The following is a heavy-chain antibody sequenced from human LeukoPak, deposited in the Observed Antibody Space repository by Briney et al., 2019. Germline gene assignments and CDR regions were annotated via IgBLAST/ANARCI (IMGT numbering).Heavy chain of an antibody. J-gene: IGHJ4*02. CDR1: GYTFTNYG. D-gene: IGHD6-19*01. CDR3: AREEVRSAVAGYFDY. V-gene: IGHV1-18*01. Sequence: ASVKVSCKASGYTFTNYGISWVRQAPGQGLEWMGWISAYNGNTNYAQKLQGRVTMTTDTSTNTAYMELRSLRSDHTAVFYCAREEVRSAVAGYFDYWGQGTLVTVSS. CDR2: ISAYNGNT.